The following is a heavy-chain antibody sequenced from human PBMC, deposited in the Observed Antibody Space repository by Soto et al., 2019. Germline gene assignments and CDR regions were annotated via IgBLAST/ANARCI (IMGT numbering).Heavy chain of an antibody. V-gene: IGHV3-48*04. D-gene: IGHD3-10*01. CDR2: ISSGSGNI. Sequence: EVQLVESGGGLVQPGGSLRLSCAASGFIFSSYDMNWVRQAPGKGLEWVSYISSGSGNILYADSVKGRCTISRDNATQSLSLQMISLRADDTAVYYCARTYGTGSLNWFDPWGQGTLVTVSS. CDR1: GFIFSSYD. CDR3: ARTYGTGSLNWFDP. J-gene: IGHJ5*02.